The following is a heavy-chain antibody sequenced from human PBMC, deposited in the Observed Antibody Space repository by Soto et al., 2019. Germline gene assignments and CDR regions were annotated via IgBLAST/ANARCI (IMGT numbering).Heavy chain of an antibody. Sequence: GGSLRLSCAASGFTFRSYAMSWVRQAPGKGLEWVSAISGRGDSTYYADSMKGRFTISRDNSKNTLYLQMNSLRAEDTAVYYCAKDWNQFVYYYYYMDVWGKGTTVTVSS. V-gene: IGHV3-23*01. CDR3: AKDWNQFVYYYYYMDV. J-gene: IGHJ6*03. D-gene: IGHD1-1*01. CDR1: GFTFRSYA. CDR2: ISGRGDST.